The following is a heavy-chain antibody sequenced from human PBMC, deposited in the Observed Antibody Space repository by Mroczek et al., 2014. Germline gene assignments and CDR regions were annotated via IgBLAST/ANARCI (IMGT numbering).Heavy chain of an antibody. D-gene: IGHD4-11*01. Sequence: EVQLVESGGGLVQPGGSLRLSCAASGFTFSSYSMNWVRQAPGKGLEWVSYISSSSSTIYYADSVKGRFTISRDNAKNSLYLQMNSLRAEDTAVYYCARDYSNSRVYWFDPGAREPWSPSPQ. J-gene: IGHJ5*02. CDR1: GFTFSSYS. V-gene: IGHV3-48*01. CDR2: ISSSSSTI. CDR3: ARDYSNSRVYWFDP.